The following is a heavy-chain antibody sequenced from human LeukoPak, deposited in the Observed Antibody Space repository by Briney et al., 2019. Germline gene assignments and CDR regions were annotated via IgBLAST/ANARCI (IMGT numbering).Heavy chain of an antibody. D-gene: IGHD6-13*01. CDR2: IYYSGST. V-gene: IGHV4-59*01. CDR3: ARSIAAAGHIDY. Sequence: SETLSLTCTVSGDSISNFYWSWIRQPPGKGLEWIGYIYYSGSTNYNPSLKSRVTISVDTSKNQFSLKLSSVTAADTAVYYCARSIAAAGHIDYWGQGTLVTVSS. CDR1: GDSISNFY. J-gene: IGHJ4*02.